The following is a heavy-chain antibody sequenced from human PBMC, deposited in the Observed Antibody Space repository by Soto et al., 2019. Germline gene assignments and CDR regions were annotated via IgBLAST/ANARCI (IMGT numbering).Heavy chain of an antibody. J-gene: IGHJ4*02. Sequence: PGESLKISCKGSVYNFTTFWIGWVRQMPGKGLEWMGIIYPGDSETEYSPDFEGQVTISADRSTNTAYLQWRSLRASDTAMYYCARLGFPGAIYFDSWGLGTLVTVSS. CDR2: IYPGDSET. CDR3: ARLGFPGAIYFDS. V-gene: IGHV5-51*01. CDR1: VYNFTTFW.